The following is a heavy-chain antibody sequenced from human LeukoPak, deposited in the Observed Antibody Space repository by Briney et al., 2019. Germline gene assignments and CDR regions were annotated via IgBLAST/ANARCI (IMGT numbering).Heavy chain of an antibody. CDR1: GFNVITNY. Sequence: PGGSLRLSCAASGFNVITNYMSWVRQAPGEGLEWVSVISRGADTYYADSVKGRFIIYRDSSTNTVYLQMDRLRAEDTAVYFCVKEAPGTTIYYWGQGTLVVVSS. D-gene: IGHD4-11*01. CDR2: ISRGADT. J-gene: IGHJ4*02. V-gene: IGHV3-66*01. CDR3: VKEAPGTTIYY.